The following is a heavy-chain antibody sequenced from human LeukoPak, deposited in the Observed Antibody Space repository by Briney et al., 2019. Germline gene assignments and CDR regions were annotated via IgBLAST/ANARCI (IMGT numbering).Heavy chain of an antibody. Sequence: SETLSLTCTVSGGSISSSSYYWSWIRQPPGTGLEWIGYIYYSGSTNYNPSLKSRVTISVDTSKNQFSLKLSSVTAADTAVYYCARRGMVRGVNYYYGMDVWGQGTTVTVSS. CDR1: GGSISSSSYY. D-gene: IGHD3-10*01. V-gene: IGHV4-61*05. J-gene: IGHJ6*02. CDR3: ARRGMVRGVNYYYGMDV. CDR2: IYYSGST.